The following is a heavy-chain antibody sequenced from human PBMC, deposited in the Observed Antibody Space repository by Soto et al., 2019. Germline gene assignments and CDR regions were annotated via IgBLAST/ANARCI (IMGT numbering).Heavy chain of an antibody. V-gene: IGHV4-39*01. J-gene: IGHJ4*02. D-gene: IGHD2-15*01. Sequence: SETLSLTCTVSGGSISSSSYYWGWIRQPPGKGLEWIGSIYYSGSTYYNPSLKSRVTISVDTSKNQFSLKLSSVTAADTAVYYCASQSFNCSGGSCYRNYFDYWGQGTLVTVSS. CDR1: GGSISSSSYY. CDR3: ASQSFNCSGGSCYRNYFDY. CDR2: IYYSGST.